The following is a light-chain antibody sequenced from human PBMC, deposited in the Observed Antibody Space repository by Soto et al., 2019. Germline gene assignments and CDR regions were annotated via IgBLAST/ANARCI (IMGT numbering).Light chain of an antibody. CDR1: QSLRSS. J-gene: IGKJ1*01. V-gene: IGKV3-15*01. CDR3: QQYGSSLPWT. CDR2: DAS. Sequence: ETMMTQSPDTLSVSLGERATLSCRASQSLRSSLAWYQQKPGQAPRLLIYDASTRATGIPARFSGSGSGTDFTLTISSLEPEDFAVFYCQQYGSSLPWTFGQGTKVDIK.